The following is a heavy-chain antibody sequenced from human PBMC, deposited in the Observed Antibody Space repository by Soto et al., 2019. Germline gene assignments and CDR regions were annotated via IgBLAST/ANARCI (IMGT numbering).Heavy chain of an antibody. Sequence: SVKVSCKASGGTFSSYAISWVRQAPGQGLEWMGGIIPIFGTANYAQKFQGRVTITADESTSTAYMELSSLRSEDTAVYYCARDSYGDYSGLYYGMDVWGQGTTVTVSS. CDR3: ARDSYGDYSGLYYGMDV. CDR2: IIPIFGTA. CDR1: GGTFSSYA. J-gene: IGHJ6*02. V-gene: IGHV1-69*13. D-gene: IGHD4-17*01.